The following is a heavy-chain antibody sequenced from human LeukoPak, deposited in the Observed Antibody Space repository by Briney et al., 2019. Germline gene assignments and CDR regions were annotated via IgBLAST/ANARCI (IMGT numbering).Heavy chain of an antibody. V-gene: IGHV3-33*01. CDR2: IYYDGSKK. D-gene: IGHD3-16*01. Sequence: PGGSLRLSCAASRFTFKNYGMHWVRQAPGKGLEWVAVIYYDGSKKYYADSVKGRFTISRDNSKNTVHLEMSSLRVEDTAVYHCARSLGETTFDYWGQGTLATVSP. CDR3: ARSLGETTFDY. J-gene: IGHJ4*02. CDR1: RFTFKNYG.